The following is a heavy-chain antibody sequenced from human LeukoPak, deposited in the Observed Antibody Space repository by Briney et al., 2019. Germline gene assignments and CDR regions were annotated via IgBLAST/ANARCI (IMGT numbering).Heavy chain of an antibody. CDR1: GFSFSSYW. CDR2: IKQDESEK. CDR3: ARVLGSQIDY. Sequence: GGSLRLSCAASGFSFSSYWVTWVRQAPGKGLEWVANIKQDESEKNYVDSVKGRFTISRDNAKNTVYLQMNSLRAEDTAVYYCARVLGSQIDYWGQGTLVTVSS. J-gene: IGHJ4*02. D-gene: IGHD3-10*01. V-gene: IGHV3-7*02.